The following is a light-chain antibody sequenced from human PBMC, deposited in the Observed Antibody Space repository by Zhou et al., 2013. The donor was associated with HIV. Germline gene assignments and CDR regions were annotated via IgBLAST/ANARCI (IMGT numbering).Light chain of an antibody. CDR2: EAS. CDR3: QQYANSPQT. V-gene: IGKV3-11*01. J-gene: IGKJ2*01. Sequence: EIVLTQSPATLSLSPGERATLSCRASQSVNTYLAWYQQKPGQAPRLLIYEASNRATGIPARFTGSGSGTDFTLTFTTLGPEDSAVYYCQQYANSPQTFGQGTKVEIK. CDR1: QSVNTY.